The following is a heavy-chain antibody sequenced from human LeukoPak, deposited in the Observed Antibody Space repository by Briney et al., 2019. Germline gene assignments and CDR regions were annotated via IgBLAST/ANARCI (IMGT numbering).Heavy chain of an antibody. D-gene: IGHD3-10*01. CDR3: ARDRGSEGSDAAFDY. V-gene: IGHV3-48*01. CDR2: ISSSSSTI. CDR1: GLTFSSYS. J-gene: IGHJ4*02. Sequence: GGSLRLSCAASGLTFSSYSMNWVRQAPGKGLEWVSYISSSSSTIYFADSVKGRFTISRDNAQSSLYLQMNSLRAEDTAVYYCARDRGSEGSDAAFDYWGQGTLVTVSS.